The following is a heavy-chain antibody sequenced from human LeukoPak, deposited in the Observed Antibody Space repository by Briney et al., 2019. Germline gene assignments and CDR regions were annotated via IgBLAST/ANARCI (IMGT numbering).Heavy chain of an antibody. Sequence: GGSLRLSCAASGFTFSSYGMSWVRQAPGRGLEWVSAISGSGGSTYYADSVKGRFTISRDDPHNTLYLQMNSLRAEDTAVYFCARGGVDYYGSGTYYLMYYFDYWGQGALVTVSS. V-gene: IGHV3-23*01. D-gene: IGHD3-10*01. J-gene: IGHJ4*02. CDR1: GFTFSSYG. CDR2: ISGSGGST. CDR3: ARGGVDYYGSGTYYLMYYFDY.